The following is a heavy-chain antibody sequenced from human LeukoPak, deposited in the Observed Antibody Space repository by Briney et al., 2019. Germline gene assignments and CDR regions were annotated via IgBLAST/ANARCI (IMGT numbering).Heavy chain of an antibody. CDR1: GGSISSYY. J-gene: IGHJ4*02. V-gene: IGHV4-4*09. CDR2: IYTSGST. Sequence: SETLSLTCTVSGGSISSYYWSWIRQPPGKGLEWIGYIYTSGSTNYNPSLESRVTISVDTSKNQFSLKLSSVTAADTAVYYCARIQTGNYYGSGSYYPPYYFDYWGQGTLVTVSS. CDR3: ARIQTGNYYGSGSYYPPYYFDY. D-gene: IGHD3-10*01.